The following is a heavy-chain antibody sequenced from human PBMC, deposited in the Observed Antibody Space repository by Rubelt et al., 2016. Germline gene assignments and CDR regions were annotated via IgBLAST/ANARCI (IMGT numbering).Heavy chain of an antibody. CDR1: GGPISSSSYY. CDR3: ARGNYDFYGMDV. J-gene: IGHJ6*02. Sequence: QLQLQESGPGLVTPSETLSLSCTVSGGPISSSSYYWGWIRQPPGKGLEWIGSIHYSGSTYDNPSIKSRGTITVDTSKNQYSLKVNSVTAADTAVYYCARGNYDFYGMDVGGQGTTVTVSS. D-gene: IGHD3-3*01. V-gene: IGHV4-39*07. CDR2: IHYSGST.